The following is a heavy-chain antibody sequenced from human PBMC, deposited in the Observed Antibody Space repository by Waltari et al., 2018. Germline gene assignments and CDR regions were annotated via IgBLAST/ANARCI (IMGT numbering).Heavy chain of an antibody. CDR3: ARGGPGSPPRY. CDR2: ISFDGTNK. CDR1: GFSFSNYA. D-gene: IGHD6-13*01. Sequence: QVQLVESGGDVVQPGRSLRVSCAASGFSFSNYAMHWVRQAPGKGLEWVAVISFDGTNKYYADSVKGRFTISRDNSKNTLYLEMNSLRTEDTAVFYCARGGPGSPPRYWGQGTLVTVSS. J-gene: IGHJ4*02. V-gene: IGHV3-30-3*01.